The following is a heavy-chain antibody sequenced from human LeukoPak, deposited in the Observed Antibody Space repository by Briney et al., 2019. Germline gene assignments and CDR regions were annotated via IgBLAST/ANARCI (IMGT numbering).Heavy chain of an antibody. CDR3: ARGPYYDSSRIKKGPIDY. V-gene: IGHV4-39*07. D-gene: IGHD3-22*01. J-gene: IGHJ4*02. Sequence: PSETLSLTCTVSGGSISSSSYYWGWIRQPPGKGLEWIGSIYYSGSTYYNPSLKSRVTISVDTSKSQCSLKLSSVTAADTAVYYCARGPYYDSSRIKKGPIDYWDQGTLVTVSS. CDR1: GGSISSSSYY. CDR2: IYYSGST.